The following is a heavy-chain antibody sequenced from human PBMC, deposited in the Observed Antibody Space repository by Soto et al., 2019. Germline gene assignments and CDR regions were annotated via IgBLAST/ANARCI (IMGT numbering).Heavy chain of an antibody. Sequence: PSETLSLTXTVSGGSISSSTYYWGWIRQPPGKGLEWIGSVYYSGSTYYNPSLKSRVTISVDTSNNQFSLKLNSVTAADTAVYYCARHQYYYDSSGYTLDYWGQGTLVTVSS. CDR3: ARHQYYYDSSGYTLDY. CDR2: VYYSGST. D-gene: IGHD3-22*01. J-gene: IGHJ4*02. V-gene: IGHV4-39*01. CDR1: GGSISSSTYY.